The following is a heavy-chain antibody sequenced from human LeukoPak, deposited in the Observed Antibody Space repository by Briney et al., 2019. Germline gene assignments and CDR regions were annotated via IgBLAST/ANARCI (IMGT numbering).Heavy chain of an antibody. Sequence: PSETLSLTCTVSGGSISSYYWSWIRQPPGKGLDWIGYIYYSGSTNYNPSLKSRVTISVDTSKNQFSLKLSSVTAADTAVYYCARASVSTMVRGVKNGMDVWGQGTTVTVSS. CDR3: ARASVSTMVRGVKNGMDV. CDR1: GGSISSYY. V-gene: IGHV4-59*01. D-gene: IGHD3-10*01. CDR2: IYYSGST. J-gene: IGHJ6*02.